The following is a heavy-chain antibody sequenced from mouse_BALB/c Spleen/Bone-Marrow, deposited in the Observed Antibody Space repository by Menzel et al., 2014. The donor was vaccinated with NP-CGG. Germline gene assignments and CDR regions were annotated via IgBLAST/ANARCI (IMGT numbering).Heavy chain of an antibody. Sequence: VQRVESGPGLAAPSHSLSITCTVSGFSLTDYGVSWIRQPPGKGLEWLGVIWGGGSTYYNSALKSRLSIITDNSTSQVFLKMNSLQTDDASMYYCAKHGDYYFDYWGQGTTLTVSS. CDR1: GFSLTDYG. V-gene: IGHV2-6-5*01. CDR2: IWGGGST. CDR3: AKHGDYYFDY. J-gene: IGHJ2*01.